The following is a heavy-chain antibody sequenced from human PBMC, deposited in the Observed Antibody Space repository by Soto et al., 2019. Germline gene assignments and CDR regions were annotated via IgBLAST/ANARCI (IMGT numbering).Heavy chain of an antibody. CDR3: AKGRGGSGSLTPRVDF. J-gene: IGHJ4*02. D-gene: IGHD3-10*01. CDR1: GFTFNNYA. Sequence: EVQLLESGGGLVQPGGSLRLSCAASGFTFNNYAMSWVRQAPGKGLXXXSAISGGGDTTSYADSVKGRFTVSRDGSKNTLYLQMNSLRAEDTAVYYCAKGRGGSGSLTPRVDFWGQGTLVTVSS. CDR2: ISGGGDTT. V-gene: IGHV3-23*01.